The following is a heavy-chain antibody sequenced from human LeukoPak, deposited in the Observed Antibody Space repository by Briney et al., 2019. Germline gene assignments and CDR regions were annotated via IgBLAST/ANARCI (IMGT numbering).Heavy chain of an antibody. CDR1: GFTFSSYA. D-gene: IGHD2-8*01. Sequence: GGSLRLSCAASGFTFSSYAMSWVRQAPGKGLEWVSAISGSGGSTYYADSVKGRFTISRDNSKNTVYLQMNSLRAEDTAVYYCAKDRPCINDVCHGDFDYWGQGTLVTVSS. CDR3: AKDRPCINDVCHGDFDY. CDR2: ISGSGGST. J-gene: IGHJ4*02. V-gene: IGHV3-23*01.